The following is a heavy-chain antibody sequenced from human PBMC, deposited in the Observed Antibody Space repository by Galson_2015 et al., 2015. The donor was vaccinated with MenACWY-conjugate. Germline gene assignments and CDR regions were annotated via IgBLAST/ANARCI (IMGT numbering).Heavy chain of an antibody. V-gene: IGHV3-23*01. J-gene: IGHJ4*02. Sequence: SLRLSCAVSGFPFSSYAMTWVRQAPGKGLEWDSTISDSGRTTYYADSVQGRFLISRDNSKNKVFLQMNSLRAEDAAAYYCAKDLVKNYEMLTGYFSDWGQGTPVPVSS. CDR3: AKDLVKNYEMLTGYFSD. D-gene: IGHD3-9*01. CDR2: ISDSGRTT. CDR1: GFPFSSYA.